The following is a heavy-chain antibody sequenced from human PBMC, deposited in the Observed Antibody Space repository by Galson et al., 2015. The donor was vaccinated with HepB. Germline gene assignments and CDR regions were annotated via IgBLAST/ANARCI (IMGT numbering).Heavy chain of an antibody. CDR2: TKQDGSEK. D-gene: IGHD6-19*01. J-gene: IGHJ4*02. Sequence: SLRLSCAASGFTFRGYWMSWVRQAPGKGPEWVANTKQDGSEKHYVDSVKGRFTVSRDNAENSLYLQMNSLRAEDTAVYFCARGSSGRHIGPHDYWGQGTLVTVSS. CDR3: ARGSSGRHIGPHDY. CDR1: GFTFRGYW. V-gene: IGHV3-7*03.